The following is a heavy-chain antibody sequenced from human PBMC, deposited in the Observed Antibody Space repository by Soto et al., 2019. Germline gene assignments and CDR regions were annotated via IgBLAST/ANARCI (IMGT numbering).Heavy chain of an antibody. CDR1: GYSFTNND. CDR2: IDPKNGGT. Sequence: ASLKVSCKYSGYSFTNNDGSCVRQAPGQGLEWMGWIDPKNGGTVSAHKFQCRLTMTRDTSISTVYMDLSWLTSDDPALYYCGRDDFGIFPFWGQGSLFIVS. CDR3: GRDDFGIFPF. D-gene: IGHD3-16*01. V-gene: IGHV1-2*07. J-gene: IGHJ4*02.